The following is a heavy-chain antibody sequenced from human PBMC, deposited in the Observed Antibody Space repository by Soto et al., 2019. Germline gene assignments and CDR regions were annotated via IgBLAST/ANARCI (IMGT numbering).Heavy chain of an antibody. Sequence: ASVKVSCKASGYTFTNYYMHWVRQAPGQGLEWMGVINPSGGSTTYAQKFQGRVTMTRDTSTSTVYMELSSLISEDTTEYYCAREASRYSGMDVWGQGTTVTVSS. V-gene: IGHV1-46*01. D-gene: IGHD1-20*01. J-gene: IGHJ6*02. CDR1: GYTFTNYY. CDR2: INPSGGST. CDR3: AREASRYSGMDV.